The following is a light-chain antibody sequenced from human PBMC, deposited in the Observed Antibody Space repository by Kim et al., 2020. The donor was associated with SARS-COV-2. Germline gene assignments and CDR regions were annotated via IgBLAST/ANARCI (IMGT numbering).Light chain of an antibody. CDR3: QAWDSSTVVV. CDR1: KLGDKY. CDR2: QDS. J-gene: IGLJ2*01. V-gene: IGLV3-1*01. Sequence: SYELTQPPSVSVSPGQTASINCPGDKLGDKYACWYQQKPGQSPVLVIYQDSKRPSGIPERFSGSNSGNTATLTISGTQAMDEADDYCQAWDSSTVVVFGGGTKLTVL.